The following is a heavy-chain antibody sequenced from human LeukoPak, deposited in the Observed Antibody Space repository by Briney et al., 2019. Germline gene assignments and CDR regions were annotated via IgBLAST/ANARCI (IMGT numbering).Heavy chain of an antibody. D-gene: IGHD2-15*01. CDR2: IYPGESDT. CDR3: ARRRIAYCSGGSCHGNWFDP. J-gene: IGHJ5*02. Sequence: GASLQISCEGAGSIFTSYWIGWARQLPGKGRGWMGIIYPGESDTRDSPSLQGQVTISADKSISTAYLQWSSLKASDTAMYYCARRRIAYCSGGSCHGNWFDPWGQGTLVTVSS. V-gene: IGHV5-51*01. CDR1: GSIFTSYW.